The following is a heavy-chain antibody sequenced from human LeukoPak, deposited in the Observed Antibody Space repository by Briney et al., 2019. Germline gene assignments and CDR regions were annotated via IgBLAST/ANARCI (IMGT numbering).Heavy chain of an antibody. CDR2: IYYSGST. V-gene: IGHV4-59*01. CDR1: GGSISSYY. D-gene: IGHD3-10*01. J-gene: IGHJ4*02. Sequence: SETLSLTCTVSGGSISSYYWSWIRQPPGKGLEWIGYIYYSGSTNYNPSLKSRVTISVDTSKNQFSLKLSSVTAADTAVYYCARVGVITMVRGVSAYFDYWGQGTLVTVSS. CDR3: ARVGVITMVRGVSAYFDY.